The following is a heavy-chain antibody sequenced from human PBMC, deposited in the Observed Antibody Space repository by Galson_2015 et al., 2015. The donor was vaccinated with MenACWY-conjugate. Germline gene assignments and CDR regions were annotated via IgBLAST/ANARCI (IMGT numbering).Heavy chain of an antibody. D-gene: IGHD5-12*01. CDR1: GFTFNTNS. J-gene: IGHJ4*02. CDR2: ISGSSRTI. CDR3: ARVGIRYSGYDLDY. V-gene: IGHV3-48*04. Sequence: SLRLSCAGSGFTFNTNSMNWVRQAPGKGLEWVSYISGSSRTIYYTDSVKGRFTISRDNAKSSLYLQMNSLRVEDTAVYYCARVGIRYSGYDLDYSGQGFLVTVSS.